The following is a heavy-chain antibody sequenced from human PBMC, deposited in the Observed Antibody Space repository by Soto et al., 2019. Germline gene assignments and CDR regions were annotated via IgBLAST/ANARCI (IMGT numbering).Heavy chain of an antibody. CDR1: GYTFTSYD. V-gene: IGHV1-8*01. D-gene: IGHD6-13*01. J-gene: IGHJ5*02. CDR3: ARGSKGSSWYAYWFDP. CDR2: MNPNSGNT. Sequence: QVQLVQSGAEVKKPGASVKVSCKASGYTFTSYDINWVRQATGQGLEWMGWMNPNSGNTGYAQKYQGRVTMTRNTSISTAYMELSSLRSEDTAVYYCARGSKGSSWYAYWFDPWGQGTLVTVSS.